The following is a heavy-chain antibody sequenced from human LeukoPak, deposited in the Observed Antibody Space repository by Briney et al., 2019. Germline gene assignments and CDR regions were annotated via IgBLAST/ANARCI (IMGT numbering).Heavy chain of an antibody. D-gene: IGHD3-10*01. V-gene: IGHV3-9*01. CDR3: AKDIFTMVRGVVDY. CDR2: ISWNSGSI. Sequence: PGGSLRLSCAASGFTFNSYSMNWVRQAPGKGLEWVSGISWNSGSIGYADSVKGRFTISRDNAKNSLYLQMNSLRAEDTALYYCAKDIFTMVRGVVDYWGQGTLVTVSS. CDR1: GFTFNSYS. J-gene: IGHJ4*02.